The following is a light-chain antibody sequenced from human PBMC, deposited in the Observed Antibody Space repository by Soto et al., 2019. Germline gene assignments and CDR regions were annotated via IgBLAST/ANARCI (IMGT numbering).Light chain of an antibody. J-gene: IGKJ1*01. CDR3: QQYHIYSGT. CDR2: KAS. Sequence: DIQMTQSPSTLSASVGDRVAITCRASQSISTYLAWYQQKPGKAPKLLIYKASSLESGVPSRFSGSGSGTEFTLTINSLQPDDFATYYCQQYHIYSGTFGQGTKVDIK. CDR1: QSISTY. V-gene: IGKV1-5*03.